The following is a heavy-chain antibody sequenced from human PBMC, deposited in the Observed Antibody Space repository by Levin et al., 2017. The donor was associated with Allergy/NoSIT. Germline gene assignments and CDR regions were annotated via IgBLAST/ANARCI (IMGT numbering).Heavy chain of an antibody. D-gene: IGHD2-2*01. CDR3: ARVARPRVPAARWFDP. J-gene: IGHJ5*02. CDR1: GYTFTSYY. CDR2: INPSGGST. V-gene: IGHV1-46*01. Sequence: ASVKVSCKASGYTFTSYYMHWVRQAPGQGLEWMGIINPSGGSTSYAQKFQGRVTMTRDTSTSTVYMELSSLRSEDTAVYYCARVARPRVPAARWFDPWGQGTLVTVSS.